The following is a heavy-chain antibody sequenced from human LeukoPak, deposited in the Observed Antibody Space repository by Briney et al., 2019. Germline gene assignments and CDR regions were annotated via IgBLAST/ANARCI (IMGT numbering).Heavy chain of an antibody. V-gene: IGHV3-21*01. J-gene: IGHJ4*02. CDR2: ISSSSSYI. CDR3: ARDEATIVVVPAAHDY. CDR1: GFIFYNYG. D-gene: IGHD2-2*01. Sequence: GGSLRLSCVASGFIFYNYGLSWVRQAPGKGLEWVSSISSSSSYIYYADSVKGRFTISRDNAKNSLYLQMNSLRAEDTAVYYCARDEATIVVVPAAHDYWGQGTLVTVSS.